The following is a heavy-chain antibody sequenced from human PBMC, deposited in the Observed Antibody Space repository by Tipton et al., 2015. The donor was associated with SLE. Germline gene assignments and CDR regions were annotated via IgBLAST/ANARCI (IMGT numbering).Heavy chain of an antibody. V-gene: IGHV3-23*01. CDR2: ISGSGGST. CDR3: ARDGLYYYDSSAFDY. D-gene: IGHD3-22*01. J-gene: IGHJ4*02. CDR1: GFTFSSYA. Sequence: SLRLSCAASGFTFSSYAMSWVRQAPGKGLEWVSAISGSGGSTYYADSVKGRFTISRDNSKNTLYLQMNSLRAEDTAVYYCARDGLYYYDSSAFDYWGQGTLVTVSS.